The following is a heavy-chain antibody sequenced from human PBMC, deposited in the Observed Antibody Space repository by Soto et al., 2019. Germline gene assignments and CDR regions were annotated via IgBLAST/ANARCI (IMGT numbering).Heavy chain of an antibody. CDR2: ISGSGGST. CDR3: AKGAAAGIDAFDI. Sequence: EVQLLESGGGLVQPGGSLRLSCAASGFTFSSYAMSWVRQAPGKGLEWVSAISGSGGSTYYADSVKGRFTISRDNSKNTLYLRINSLRAEDTAVYYCAKGAAAGIDAFDIWGQGTMVTVSS. V-gene: IGHV3-23*01. J-gene: IGHJ3*02. D-gene: IGHD6-13*01. CDR1: GFTFSSYA.